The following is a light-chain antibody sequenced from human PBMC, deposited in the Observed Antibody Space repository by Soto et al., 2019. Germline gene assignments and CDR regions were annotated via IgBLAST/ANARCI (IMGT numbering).Light chain of an antibody. Sequence: QSALTQPASVSGSPGQSITISCTGTSSDVGSYNYVSWYQQHPGKAPKFMIYDVSNRPSGVSNRFSGSKSGNTASLTISGLQAEDEADYYCSSYTSSNTDVFGTGTKLTVL. CDR3: SSYTSSNTDV. CDR1: SSDVGSYNY. V-gene: IGLV2-14*01. J-gene: IGLJ1*01. CDR2: DVS.